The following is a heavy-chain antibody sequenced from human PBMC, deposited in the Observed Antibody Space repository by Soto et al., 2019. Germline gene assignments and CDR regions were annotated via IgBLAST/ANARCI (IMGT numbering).Heavy chain of an antibody. CDR3: ARVANQASGCLDY. J-gene: IGHJ4*02. CDR1: GGSISSGDYY. V-gene: IGHV4-30-4*01. Sequence: QVQLQESGPGLVKPSQTLSLTCTVSGGSISSGDYYWSWIRQPPGKGLEWIGYIYYSGSTYYNPSLKSRVTTSLDTSKNQFSLKLSSVTAADTAVDYCARVANQASGCLDYWGQGTLVTVSS. CDR2: IYYSGST. D-gene: IGHD3-3*01.